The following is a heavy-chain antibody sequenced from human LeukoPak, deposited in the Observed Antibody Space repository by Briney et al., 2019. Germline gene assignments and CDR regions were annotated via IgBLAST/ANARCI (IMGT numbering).Heavy chain of an antibody. D-gene: IGHD1-26*01. J-gene: IGHJ4*02. V-gene: IGHV3-23*01. CDR2: ISGSGGSP. CDR3: AKGSRGSYYGSYYDY. CDR1: EFTFSSYA. Sequence: GGSLRLSCAASEFTFSSYAMSWVRQAPGKGLEWVSAISGSGGSPYYADSVKGRFTTSRDNSKNTLYLQMNSLRADDTAVYYCAKGSRGSYYGSYYDYWGQGTLVAVSS.